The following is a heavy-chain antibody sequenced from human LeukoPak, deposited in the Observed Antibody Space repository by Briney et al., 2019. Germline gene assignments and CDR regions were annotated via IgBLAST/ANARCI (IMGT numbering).Heavy chain of an antibody. D-gene: IGHD3-22*01. V-gene: IGHV3-23*01. CDR2: ISGSGGST. Sequence: SGGSLRLSCAASGFTFSSYAMSWVRQAPGKGLEWVSAISGSGGSTYYADSVKGRFTISRDNPKNTLYLQMNSLRAEDTAVYYCAKAGGRGTMIVVVIPVYYFDYWGQGTLVTVSS. CDR3: AKAGGRGTMIVVVIPVYYFDY. J-gene: IGHJ4*02. CDR1: GFTFSSYA.